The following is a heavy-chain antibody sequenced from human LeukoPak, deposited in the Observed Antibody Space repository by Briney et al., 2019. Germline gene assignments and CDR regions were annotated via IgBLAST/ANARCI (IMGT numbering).Heavy chain of an antibody. CDR3: ARHRGGTTYDY. CDR2: IYYSGST. J-gene: IGHJ4*02. Sequence: SETLSLTCTVSGGSISSYYWSWIRQPPGKGLEWIGYIYYSGSTNYNPSLKSRVTISVDTSKNQFSLKLSSVTAADTAVYYCARHRGGTTYDYWGQGTLVTVSS. D-gene: IGHD1-1*01. V-gene: IGHV4-59*01. CDR1: GGSISSYY.